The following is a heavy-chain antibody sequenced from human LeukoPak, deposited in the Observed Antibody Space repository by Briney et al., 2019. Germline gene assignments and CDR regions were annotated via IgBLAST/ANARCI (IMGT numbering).Heavy chain of an antibody. V-gene: IGHV1-69*05. J-gene: IGHJ4*02. CDR3: ARANIASAGTRYYFDY. D-gene: IGHD6-13*01. Sequence: SVKVSCKASGGSFSSYAISWVRQAPGQGLEWIGGITPIFGTANYAQKFQGRVTITTDESTSTAYMELSSLRSEDTAVYYCARANIASAGTRYYFDYWGQGTLVTVSS. CDR1: GGSFSSYA. CDR2: ITPIFGTA.